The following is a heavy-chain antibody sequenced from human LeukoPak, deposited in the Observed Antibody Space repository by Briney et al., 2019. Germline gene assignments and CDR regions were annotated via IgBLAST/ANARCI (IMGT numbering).Heavy chain of an antibody. CDR2: INHSGST. J-gene: IGHJ4*02. V-gene: IGHV4-34*01. D-gene: IGHD3-10*01. CDR3: ARTAPYYYGSGTPRYFDY. Sequence: PSETLSLTCAVYGGSFSGYYWSWIRQPPGKGLEWIGEINHSGSTNYNPSLKSRVTISVDTSKNQFSLKLSSVTAADTAVYYCARTAPYYYGSGTPRYFDYWGQGTLVTVSS. CDR1: GGSFSGYY.